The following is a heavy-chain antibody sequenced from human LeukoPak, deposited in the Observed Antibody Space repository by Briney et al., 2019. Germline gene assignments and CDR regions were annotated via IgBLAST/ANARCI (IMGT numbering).Heavy chain of an antibody. CDR1: GFTFTDYY. J-gene: IGHJ6*02. CDR2: ISSSSSYT. CDR3: AKDLKSMVRGACMDA. D-gene: IGHD3-10*01. Sequence: GGSLRLSCAASGFTFTDYYMSWIRQAPGKGLEWVSYISSSSSYTNYADSVKGRFTISSDNSKNTLFLQMNSLRAEDTAVYYCAKDLKSMVRGACMDAWGQGTTVTVSS. V-gene: IGHV3-11*06.